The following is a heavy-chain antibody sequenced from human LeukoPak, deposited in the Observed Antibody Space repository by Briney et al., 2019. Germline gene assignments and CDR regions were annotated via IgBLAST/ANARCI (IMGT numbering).Heavy chain of an antibody. V-gene: IGHV5-51*01. CDR1: GYSFTSYW. J-gene: IGHJ4*02. D-gene: IGHD3-22*01. Sequence: GESLKISCKGSGYSFTSYWIGWVRQMPGKGLEWMGIIYPGDSDTRYSPSFQGQVTISADKSISTAYLQWSSLKAPDTAMYYCARPPAMQYYYDSSGDAGYWGQGTLVTVSS. CDR2: IYPGDSDT. CDR3: ARPPAMQYYYDSSGDAGY.